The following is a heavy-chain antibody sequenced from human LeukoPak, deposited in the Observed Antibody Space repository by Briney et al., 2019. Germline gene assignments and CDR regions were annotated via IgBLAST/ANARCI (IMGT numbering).Heavy chain of an antibody. Sequence: ASVKVSCKASGYTFTGYYMHWVRQAPGQGLEWMGCINPNSGGTNYAQKFQGRVTMTRDTSISTAYMELSRLRSDDTAVYYCARSGCSSTICFDAFDIWGQGTMVTVSS. D-gene: IGHD2-2*01. CDR2: INPNSGGT. V-gene: IGHV1-2*02. CDR3: ARSGCSSTICFDAFDI. CDR1: GYTFTGYY. J-gene: IGHJ3*02.